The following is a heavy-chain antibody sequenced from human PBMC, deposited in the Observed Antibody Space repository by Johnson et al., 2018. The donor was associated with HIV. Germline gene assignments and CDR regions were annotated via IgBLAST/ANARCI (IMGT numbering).Heavy chain of an antibody. CDR2: IFTVSDV. D-gene: IGHD5-18*01. J-gene: IGHJ3*01. CDR3: SRDGRDLVTRGSFDV. V-gene: IGHV3-66*02. CDR1: GITVSSNY. Sequence: VQLVESGGGLAQPGGSLRLSCAASGITVSSNYMSWVRQAPGKGLEWVSVIFTVSDVYYADSVTGRFTISRDNSKNFLYLQMNSLRPEDTAVYYCSRDGRDLVTRGSFDVWGQGTVVTVSS.